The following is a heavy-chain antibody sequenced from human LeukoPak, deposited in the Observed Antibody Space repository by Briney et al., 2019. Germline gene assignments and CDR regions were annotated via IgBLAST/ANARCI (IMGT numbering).Heavy chain of an antibody. D-gene: IGHD1-26*01. CDR3: ATYSGRHYDAFDI. V-gene: IGHV4-4*07. CDR1: GGSISSYY. J-gene: IGHJ3*02. CDR2: IYTSGTT. Sequence: SETLSLTCTVSGGSISSYYWSWIRQPAGKGLEWIGRIYTSGTTNYNPSLKSRVTMSVDTSKNQFSLKLTSVTAADTAVYFCATYSGRHYDAFDIWGQGTMVTVSS.